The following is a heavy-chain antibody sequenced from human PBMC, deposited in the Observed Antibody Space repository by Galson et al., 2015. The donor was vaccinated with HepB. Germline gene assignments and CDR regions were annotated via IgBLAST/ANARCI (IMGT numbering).Heavy chain of an antibody. J-gene: IGHJ4*02. CDR1: GGSISSSSYY. V-gene: IGHV4-39*07. D-gene: IGHD3-22*01. CDR2: IYYSGST. Sequence: SLTCTVSGGSISSSSYYWGWIRQPPGKGLEWIGSIYYSGSTFYSPSLKSRVTISVDTSKNQFSLKLSSVTAADTAVYYCARASGYPRYYFDYWGQGTLVTVSS. CDR3: ARASGYPRYYFDY.